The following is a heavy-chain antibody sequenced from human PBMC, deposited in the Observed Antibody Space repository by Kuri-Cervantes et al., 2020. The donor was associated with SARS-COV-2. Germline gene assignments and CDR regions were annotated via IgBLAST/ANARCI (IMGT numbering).Heavy chain of an antibody. CDR3: ARVDPPLIDSSGLTGIDY. CDR1: GFTFSSYE. D-gene: IGHD6-19*01. V-gene: IGHV3-48*03. Sequence: GESLKISCAASGFTFSSYEMNWVRQAPGKGLEWVSYISSSGSTIYYAGSVKGRFTISRDNAKNSLYLQMNSLRAEDTAVYYCARVDPPLIDSSGLTGIDYWGQGTLVTVSS. J-gene: IGHJ4*02. CDR2: ISSSGSTI.